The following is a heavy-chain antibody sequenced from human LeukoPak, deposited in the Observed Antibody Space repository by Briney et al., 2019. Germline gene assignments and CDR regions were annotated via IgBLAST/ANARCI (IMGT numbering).Heavy chain of an antibody. CDR1: RFTFSSYG. CDR2: IRYDGSNK. V-gene: IGHV3-30*02. Sequence: GGSLRLSCAASRFTFSSYGMHWVRQAPGKGLEWVAFIRYDGSNKYYADSVKGRFTISRDNSKNTLYLQMNSLRAEDTAVYYCAKSPHQYCSGGSCYLGWFDPWGQGTLVTVSS. CDR3: AKSPHQYCSGGSCYLGWFDP. J-gene: IGHJ5*02. D-gene: IGHD2-15*01.